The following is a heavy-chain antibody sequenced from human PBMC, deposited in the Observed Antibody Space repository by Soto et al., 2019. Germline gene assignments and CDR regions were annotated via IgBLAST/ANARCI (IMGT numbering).Heavy chain of an antibody. J-gene: IGHJ4*02. D-gene: IGHD6-13*01. V-gene: IGHV4-31*03. CDR2: IYYSGTT. CDR3: ARELAGGSSWIDY. Sequence: LSLTCTVSGGSISSGGYYWSWIRQHQGKGLEWIGYIYYSGTTYYNPSLKSRVTISVDTSKNQFSLKLSSVTAADTAVYYCARELAGGSSWIDYWGQRTLVTVSS. CDR1: GGSISSGGYY.